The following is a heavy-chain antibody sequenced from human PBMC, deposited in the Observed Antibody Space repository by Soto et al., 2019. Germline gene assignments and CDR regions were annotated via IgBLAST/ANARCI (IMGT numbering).Heavy chain of an antibody. Sequence: GGSLRLSCAASGFTFSTYAMTWVRQAPGKGLEWVSIISSSGDATYYVDSVKGRFTISRDNSRNTLNLQMNSLRAEDTAGYYCAKNGDFWSWGMDVWGQGTTVTVSS. D-gene: IGHD3-3*01. J-gene: IGHJ6*02. V-gene: IGHV3-23*01. CDR3: AKNGDFWSWGMDV. CDR2: ISSSGDAT. CDR1: GFTFSTYA.